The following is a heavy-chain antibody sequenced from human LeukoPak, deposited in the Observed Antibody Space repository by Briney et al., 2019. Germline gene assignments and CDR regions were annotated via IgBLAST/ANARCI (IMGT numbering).Heavy chain of an antibody. V-gene: IGHV3-30*18. Sequence: GGSLRLSCAASGFTFSSYSMNWVRQAPGKGLEWVAVISYDGSNKYYADSVKGRFTISRDNSKNTLYLQMNSLRAEDTAVYYCAKMEWELLLVNYGMDVWGQGTTVTVSS. CDR1: GFTFSSYS. CDR3: AKMEWELLLVNYGMDV. CDR2: ISYDGSNK. D-gene: IGHD1-26*01. J-gene: IGHJ6*02.